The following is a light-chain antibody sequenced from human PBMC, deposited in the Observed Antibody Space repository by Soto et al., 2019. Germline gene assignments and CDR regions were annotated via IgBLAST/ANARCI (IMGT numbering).Light chain of an antibody. Sequence: QSALTQVASVSGSPGQSITISCTGTSSDISGHNYVSWYQHHPGKAPKLIIFEVNNRPSGVSSRFSGSKSGTTASLTISGLQAEDEADYYCSTYTNNQRLFGGGTKVTVL. CDR3: STYTNNQRL. J-gene: IGLJ2*01. CDR2: EVN. CDR1: SSDISGHNY. V-gene: IGLV2-14*01.